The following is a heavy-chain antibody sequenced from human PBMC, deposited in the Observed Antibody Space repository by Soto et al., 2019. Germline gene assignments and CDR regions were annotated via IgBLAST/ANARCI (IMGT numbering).Heavy chain of an antibody. CDR1: GGTFSSYA. V-gene: IGHV1-69*13. D-gene: IGHD1-26*01. CDR3: ARPPNPLYSGSSYFDF. Sequence: ASVKVSCKASGGTFSSYAISWVRQAPGQGLEWMGGIIPIFGTANYAQKFQGRVTITADESTSTAYMELSSLRSEDTAVYYCARPPNPLYSGSSYFDFWGQGTLVPVSS. J-gene: IGHJ4*02. CDR2: IIPIFGTA.